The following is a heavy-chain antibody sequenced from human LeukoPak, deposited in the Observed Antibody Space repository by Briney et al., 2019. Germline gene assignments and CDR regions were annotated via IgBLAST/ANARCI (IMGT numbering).Heavy chain of an antibody. V-gene: IGHV4-59*01. CDR2: IYYSGST. D-gene: IGHD3-22*01. J-gene: IGHJ5*02. CDR3: ARVKRVVITKDLWFDP. Sequence: SETLSLTCTVSGGSISSYYWSWIRQPPGKGLEWIGYIYYSGSTNYNPSLKSRVTISVDTSKNQFSLKLSSVTAADTAVYYRARVKRVVITKDLWFDPWGQGTLVTVSS. CDR1: GGSISSYY.